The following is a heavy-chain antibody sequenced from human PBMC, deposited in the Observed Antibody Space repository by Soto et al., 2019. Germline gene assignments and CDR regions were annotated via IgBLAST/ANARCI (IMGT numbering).Heavy chain of an antibody. V-gene: IGHV3-23*01. CDR2: ISGSGGST. D-gene: IGHD3-10*01. CDR3: AKDPEGFGELLLPEPDY. J-gene: IGHJ4*02. CDR1: GFTFSSYA. Sequence: GGSLRLSCAASGFTFSSYAMSWVRQAPGKGLEWVSAISGSGGSTYYADSVKGRFTISRDNSKNTLYLQMNSLRAEDTAVYYCAKDPEGFGELLLPEPDYWGQGTLVTVSS.